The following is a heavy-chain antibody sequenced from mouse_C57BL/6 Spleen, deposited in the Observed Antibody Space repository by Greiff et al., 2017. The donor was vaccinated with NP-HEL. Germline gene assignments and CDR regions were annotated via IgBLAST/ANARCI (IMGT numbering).Heavy chain of an antibody. CDR3: ARLYDGYHYAMDY. V-gene: IGHV5-6*01. CDR2: ISSGGSYT. CDR1: GFTFSSYG. J-gene: IGHJ4*01. Sequence: EVQGVESGGDLVKPGGSLKLSCAASGFTFSSYGMSWVRQTPDKRLEWVATISSGGSYTYYPDSVKGRFTISRDNAKNTLYLQMSSLKSEDTAMYYCARLYDGYHYAMDYWGQGTSVTVSS. D-gene: IGHD2-3*01.